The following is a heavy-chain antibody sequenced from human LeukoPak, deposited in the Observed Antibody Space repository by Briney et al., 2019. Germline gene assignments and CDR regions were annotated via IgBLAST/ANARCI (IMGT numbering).Heavy chain of an antibody. V-gene: IGHV4-39*01. J-gene: IGHJ5*02. CDR1: GGSISTSGHY. Sequence: SETLSLTCSVSGGSISTSGHYWGWIRQPPGKGLEWIGSISYSGSTYYNTSLKSRLTISVDTSKNQFSLKLSSVTAADTAVYYCARQVAYCGGDCWLRWFDPWGQGTLVTVSS. CDR2: ISYSGST. D-gene: IGHD2-21*02. CDR3: ARQVAYCGGDCWLRWFDP.